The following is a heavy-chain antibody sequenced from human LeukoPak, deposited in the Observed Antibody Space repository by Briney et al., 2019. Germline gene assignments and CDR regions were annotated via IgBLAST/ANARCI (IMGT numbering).Heavy chain of an antibody. CDR3: ARGPTRNYFDY. J-gene: IGHJ4*02. CDR1: GGTISRYY. Sequence: SETLSLTCTVSGGTISRYYWSWIRQPPGKGLEWIGYIYYSGSTNYNPSLQSRVTISVDTSKNQFSLKLSSVTAADPAVYYCARGPTRNYFDYWGQGTLVTVSS. CDR2: IYYSGST. V-gene: IGHV4-59*01.